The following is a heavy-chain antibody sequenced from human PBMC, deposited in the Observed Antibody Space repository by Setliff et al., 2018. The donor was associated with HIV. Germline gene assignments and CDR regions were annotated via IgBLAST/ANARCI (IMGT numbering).Heavy chain of an antibody. CDR2: IDSNNGNR. CDR1: GYSLSTYA. D-gene: IGHD2-2*01. V-gene: IGHV1-18*01. CDR3: ATQRDIVMVPGQGGFDI. J-gene: IGHJ3*02. Sequence: ASVKVSCKASGYSLSTYAISWVRQAPGQGLEWMGWIDSNNGNRNFAQKFRGRVTMTTDISTNTAYMELRSLRSDDTAMYYCATQRDIVMVPGQGGFDIWAQGTMVTVSS.